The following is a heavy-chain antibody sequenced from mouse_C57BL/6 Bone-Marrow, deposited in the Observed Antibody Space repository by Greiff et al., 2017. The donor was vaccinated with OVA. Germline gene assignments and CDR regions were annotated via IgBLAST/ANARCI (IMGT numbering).Heavy chain of an antibody. J-gene: IGHJ1*03. CDR2: INYDGSST. CDR3: ARDAFDKGWYFDV. V-gene: IGHV5-16*01. CDR1: GFTFSDYY. Sequence: EVQVVESEGGLVQPGSSMKLSCTASGFTFSDYYMAWVRQVPEKGLEWVANINYDGSSTYYLDSLKSRFIISRDNAKNILYLQMSSLKSEDTATYYCARDAFDKGWYFDVWGTGTTVTVSS.